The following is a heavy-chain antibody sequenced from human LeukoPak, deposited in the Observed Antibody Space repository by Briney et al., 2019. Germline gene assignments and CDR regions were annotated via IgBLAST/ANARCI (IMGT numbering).Heavy chain of an antibody. V-gene: IGHV3-23*01. CDR3: ARDSTGYSPAY. Sequence: GGSLRLSCAASGFTFSSYGMSWVRQAPGKGLEWVSAISGSGGSTYYADSVKGRFTISRDNSKNTLYLQMNSLRAEDTAVYYCARDSTGYSPAYWGQGTLVTVSS. CDR1: GFTFSSYG. CDR2: ISGSGGST. D-gene: IGHD3-22*01. J-gene: IGHJ4*02.